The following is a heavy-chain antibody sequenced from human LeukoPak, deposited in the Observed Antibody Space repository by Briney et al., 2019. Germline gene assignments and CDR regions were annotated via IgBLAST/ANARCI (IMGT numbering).Heavy chain of an antibody. V-gene: IGHV1-46*01. CDR2: INPSGGST. CDR3: ASQGAFEYSSSSRFDP. D-gene: IGHD6-6*01. CDR1: GYTFTSYY. Sequence: ASVKVSCKASGYTFTSYYMHWVRQAPGQGLEWMRIINPSGGSTSYAQKFQGRVTMTRDMSTSTVYMELSSLRSEDTAVYYCASQGAFEYSSSSRFDPWGQGTLVTVSS. J-gene: IGHJ5*02.